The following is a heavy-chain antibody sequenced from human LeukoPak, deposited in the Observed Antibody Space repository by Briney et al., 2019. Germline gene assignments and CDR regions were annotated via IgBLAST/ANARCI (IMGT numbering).Heavy chain of an antibody. V-gene: IGHV1-2*02. CDR2: INPNSGGT. CDR1: GYTFTGYY. J-gene: IGHJ4*02. D-gene: IGHD1-26*01. CDR3: ARATSQWELQDY. Sequence: ASVKVSCKASGYTFTGYYMHWVRQAPGQGLEWMGWINPNSGGTNYAQKFQGRVTMTRDTSIGTTYMELSRLRSDDTAVYYCARATSQWELQDYWGQGTLVTVSS.